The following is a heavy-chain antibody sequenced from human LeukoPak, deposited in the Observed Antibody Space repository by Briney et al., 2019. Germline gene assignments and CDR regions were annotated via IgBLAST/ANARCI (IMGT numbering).Heavy chain of an antibody. CDR2: IYYSGST. Sequence: SETLSLTCAVYGGSFSGYYWSWIRQPPGKGLEWIGYIYYSGSTNYNPSLKSRVTISVDTSKNQISLKLKSVTAADTAVYYCARDSGTSGEVKFDPWGQGALVTVSS. D-gene: IGHD3-10*01. CDR1: GGSFSGYY. V-gene: IGHV4-59*12. J-gene: IGHJ5*02. CDR3: ARDSGTSGEVKFDP.